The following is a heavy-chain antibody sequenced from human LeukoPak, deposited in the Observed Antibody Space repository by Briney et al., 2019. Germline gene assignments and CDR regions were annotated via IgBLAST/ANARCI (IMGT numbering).Heavy chain of an antibody. CDR1: GFTFSSYA. Sequence: PGGSLRLSCAAPGFTFSSYAMHWVRQAPGKGLEWVAVISYGGSNKYYADSVKGRFTISRDNSKNTLYLQMNSLRAEDTAVYYCARDWDAIAIMAAAGTPYDYWGQGTLVTVSS. D-gene: IGHD6-13*01. CDR2: ISYGGSNK. V-gene: IGHV3-30-3*01. J-gene: IGHJ4*02. CDR3: ARDWDAIAIMAAAGTPYDY.